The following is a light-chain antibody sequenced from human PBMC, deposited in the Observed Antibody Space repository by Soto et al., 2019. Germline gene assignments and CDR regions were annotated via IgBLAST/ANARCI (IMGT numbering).Light chain of an antibody. CDR2: AAS. CDR3: QQSYSKPPWT. Sequence: IQITQSPATLSASLAVSVTIAFRESKSISSYLNWYQQKPWKATKLLIYAASSLQSAVPSRFSGSGSETDFTLTISSLQPEEFATYYCQQSYSKPPWTFGQGTKVYIK. J-gene: IGKJ1*01. CDR1: KSISSY. V-gene: IGKV1-39*01.